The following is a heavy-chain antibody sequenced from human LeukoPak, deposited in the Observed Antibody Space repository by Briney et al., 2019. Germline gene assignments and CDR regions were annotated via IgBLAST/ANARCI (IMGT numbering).Heavy chain of an antibody. J-gene: IGHJ6*03. CDR3: ATVGRIAARQGNYYYMDV. V-gene: IGHV1-69*05. Sequence: GASVKVSCKASGGTFSSYAISWVRQAPGQGLEWMGGIIPIFGTANYAQKFQGRVTITTDESTSTAYMELSSLRSEDTAVYYCATVGRIAARQGNYYYMDVWGKGTTVTVSS. CDR1: GGTFSSYA. D-gene: IGHD6-6*01. CDR2: IIPIFGTA.